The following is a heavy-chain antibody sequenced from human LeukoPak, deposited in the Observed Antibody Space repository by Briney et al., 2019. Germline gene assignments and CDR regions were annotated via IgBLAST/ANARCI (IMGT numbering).Heavy chain of an antibody. D-gene: IGHD3-3*01. CDR3: ARGRLPLLLRFLEIDY. V-gene: IGHV3-53*01. J-gene: IGHJ4*02. Sequence: GGSLRLSCAASGFSVSTNYLTWVRQAPGKGLEWVSIIYGGGNTYYAGSVKGRFIISRDSSKNTLYLQMNSLRAEDTAVYYCARGRLPLLLRFLEIDYWGQGTLVTVSS. CDR2: IYGGGNT. CDR1: GFSVSTNY.